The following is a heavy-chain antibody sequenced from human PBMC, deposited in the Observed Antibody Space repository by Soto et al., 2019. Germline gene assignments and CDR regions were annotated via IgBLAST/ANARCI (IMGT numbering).Heavy chain of an antibody. CDR2: IYYSGST. J-gene: IGHJ3*02. Sequence: QLQLQESGPGLVKPSETLSLTCTVSGGSISSSSYYWGWIRQPPGKGLEWIGSIYYSGSTYYNPSLKSRVTISVDTSKNQFSLKLSSVTAADTAVYYYARRRNWNDDAFDIWGQGTMVTVSS. D-gene: IGHD1-20*01. CDR1: GGSISSSSYY. V-gene: IGHV4-39*01. CDR3: ARRRNWNDDAFDI.